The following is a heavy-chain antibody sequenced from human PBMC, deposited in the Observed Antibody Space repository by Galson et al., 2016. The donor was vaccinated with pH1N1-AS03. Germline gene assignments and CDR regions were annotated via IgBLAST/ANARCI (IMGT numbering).Heavy chain of an antibody. D-gene: IGHD5-24*01. V-gene: IGHV5-51*01. J-gene: IGHJ4*02. CDR1: GYIFTSYW. CDR2: IYPGDSDT. Sequence: QSGAEVTKPGESLKISCKTSGYIFTSYWVAWVRHMPGKGLEWMGIIYPGDSDTRYSPSFQGQVTISADRSINTAYLQWSSLMASDTAIYYCARQVRDGYNDYFDDWGQGSLVTVSS. CDR3: ARQVRDGYNDYFDD.